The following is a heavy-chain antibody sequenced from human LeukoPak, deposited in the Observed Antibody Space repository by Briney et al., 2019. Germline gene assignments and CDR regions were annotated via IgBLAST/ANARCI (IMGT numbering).Heavy chain of an antibody. CDR1: GFTFSGYY. V-gene: IGHV3-11*01. CDR3: ARRFTTVRGFDYYYGIDV. D-gene: IGHD3-10*01. Sequence: GGSLTLTCAASGFTFSGYYRSWIRQAPGKGLEWVSCISSSGSTIYYAASVKGRFTISRDNAKNSLYLQMNSLRAEDTAVYYGARRFTTVRGFDYYYGIDVWGQGTTVTVSS. J-gene: IGHJ6*02. CDR2: ISSSGSTI.